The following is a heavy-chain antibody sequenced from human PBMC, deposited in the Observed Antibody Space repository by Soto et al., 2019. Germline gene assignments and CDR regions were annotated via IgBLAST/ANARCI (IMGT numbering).Heavy chain of an antibody. Sequence: EVQLVESGGGLVQPGGSLRLSCAASGFTFSGYSMFWVRQAPGKGLEYVSAINTNGVNTFYAKSVKGRFTISRDNSKNTMYLQMGSLRAEDMAVYYCARGRVDDSRGWATYFDYWGQGTLVTVSS. J-gene: IGHJ4*02. CDR3: ARGRVDDSRGWATYFDY. D-gene: IGHD6-19*01. CDR2: INTNGVNT. V-gene: IGHV3-64*01. CDR1: GFTFSGYS.